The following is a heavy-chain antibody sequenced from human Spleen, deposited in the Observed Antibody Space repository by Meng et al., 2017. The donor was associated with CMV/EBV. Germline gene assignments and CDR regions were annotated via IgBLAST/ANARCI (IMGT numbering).Heavy chain of an antibody. D-gene: IGHD2-15*01. CDR1: GYHLTGYY. CDR3: AREGPTYSWFDP. J-gene: IGHJ5*02. CDR2: INPNSGGT. V-gene: IGHV1-2*02. Sequence: QGQRVQSGAGVKKPGAPCEVSCKASGYHLTGYYMHWVRQAPGQGLEWMGWINPNSGGTNYAQKFQGRVTMTRDTSISTAYMELSRLRSDDTAVYYCAREGPTYSWFDPWGQGTLVTVSS.